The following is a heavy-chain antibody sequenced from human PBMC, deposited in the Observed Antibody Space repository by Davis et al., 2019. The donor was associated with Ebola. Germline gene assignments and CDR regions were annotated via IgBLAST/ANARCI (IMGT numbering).Heavy chain of an antibody. CDR2: TYYNSKWYN. V-gene: IGHV6-1*01. J-gene: IGHJ4*02. Sequence: HSQTLSLTCAISGDSVPSGGWNWIRQSPSRGLEWLGRTYYNSKWYNDYAVSVKSRITINPDTSKNQFSLQLNSVTPEDSAVYYCAKGWLRSGIDYWGQGTLVTVSS. CDR3: AKGWLRSGIDY. D-gene: IGHD5-12*01. CDR1: GDSVPSGG.